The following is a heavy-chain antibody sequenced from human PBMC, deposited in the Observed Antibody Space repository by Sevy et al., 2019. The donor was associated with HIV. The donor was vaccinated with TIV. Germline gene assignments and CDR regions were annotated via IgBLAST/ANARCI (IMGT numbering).Heavy chain of an antibody. J-gene: IGHJ4*02. D-gene: IGHD2-8*01. CDR3: AREGCTKPHDY. V-gene: IGHV3-23*01. Sequence: GESLKISCAASGFTFSKYYMSWVRQPPGKGLGWVSTLSFGCGEINYADSVKGRFTISRDNSKSSVYLQMNNLRPEDTAVYYCAREGCTKPHDYWGQGTLVTVSS. CDR1: GFTFSKYY. CDR2: LSFGCGEI.